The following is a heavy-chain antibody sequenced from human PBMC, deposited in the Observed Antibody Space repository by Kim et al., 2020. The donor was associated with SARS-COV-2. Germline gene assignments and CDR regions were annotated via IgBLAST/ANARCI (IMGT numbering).Heavy chain of an antibody. J-gene: IGHJ6*02. CDR3: ARVSVRGSGSYSSYYYYGMDV. CDR2: INAGNGNT. CDR1: GYTFTSYA. V-gene: IGHV1-3*01. Sequence: ASVKVSCKASGYTFTSYAMHWVRQAPGQRLEWMGWINAGNGNTKYSQKFQGRVTITRDTSASTAYMELSSLRSEDTAVYYCARVSVRGSGSYSSYYYYGMDVWGQGTTVTVSS. D-gene: IGHD3-10*01.